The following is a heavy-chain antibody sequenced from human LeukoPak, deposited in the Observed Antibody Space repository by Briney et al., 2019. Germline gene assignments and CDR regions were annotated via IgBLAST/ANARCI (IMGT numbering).Heavy chain of an antibody. CDR1: GFMFSNYA. V-gene: IGHV3-23*01. Sequence: PGGSLRLSCAASGFMFSNYAMNWVRQAPGKGLEWVSSISGGGGGTQYADSVKGRFTISRDNSKNTLYLQMNSLRAEDTAVYYCARVGKDGDYVWGQGTLVTVSS. CDR3: ARVGKDGDYV. CDR2: ISGGGGGT. D-gene: IGHD4-17*01. J-gene: IGHJ4*02.